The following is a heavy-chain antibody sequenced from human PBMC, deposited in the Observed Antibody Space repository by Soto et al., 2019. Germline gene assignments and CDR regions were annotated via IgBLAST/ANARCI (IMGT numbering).Heavy chain of an antibody. Sequence: ASVKVSCKASGYTFTGYYMHWVRQAPGQGLEWMGWINPNSGGTNYAQKFQGRVTMTRDTSISTAYMELSRLRSDDTAVYYCARVEEYQLLNFDYWGQGTLVTVSS. CDR3: ARVEEYQLLNFDY. CDR2: INPNSGGT. CDR1: GYTFTGYY. V-gene: IGHV1-2*02. D-gene: IGHD2-2*01. J-gene: IGHJ4*02.